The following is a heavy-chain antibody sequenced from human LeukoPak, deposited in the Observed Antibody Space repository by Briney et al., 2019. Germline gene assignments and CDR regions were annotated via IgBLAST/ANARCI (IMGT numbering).Heavy chain of an antibody. CDR3: ARGGDRSGYHYPIDY. CDR1: GFTFSSYS. D-gene: IGHD3-22*01. V-gene: IGHV3-48*04. Sequence: GGSLRLSCAASGFTFSSYSMNWVRQAPGKGLEWVSYISSSSNTIYYADSVKGRFTISRDNAMNSLYLQVNSLRAEDTAVYYCARGGDRSGYHYPIDYWGQGTLVTVSS. CDR2: ISSSSNTI. J-gene: IGHJ4*02.